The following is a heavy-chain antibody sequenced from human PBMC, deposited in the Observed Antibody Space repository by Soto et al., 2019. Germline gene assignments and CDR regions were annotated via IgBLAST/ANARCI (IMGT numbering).Heavy chain of an antibody. V-gene: IGHV4-59*01. D-gene: IGHD3-3*01. CDR1: GGSISSDY. CDR2: IYYSGST. Sequence: TSETLSLTCTVSGGSISSDYWSWIRQPPGKGLEWIGYIYYSGSTNYNPSLKSRVTISVDTSKNQFSLKLSSVTAADTAVYYCARVRYYDFWSGSNWFDPWGQGTLVTVSS. J-gene: IGHJ5*02. CDR3: ARVRYYDFWSGSNWFDP.